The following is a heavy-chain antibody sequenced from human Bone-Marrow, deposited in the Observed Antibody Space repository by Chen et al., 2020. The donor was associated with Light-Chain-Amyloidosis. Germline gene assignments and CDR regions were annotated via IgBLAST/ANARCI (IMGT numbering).Heavy chain of an antibody. D-gene: IGHD4-17*01. CDR2: IWYDGSNK. V-gene: IGHV3-33*01. J-gene: IGHJ4*02. Sequence: QVQLVESGGGVVQPGRSLSISCAASGFTFSSYGMHWVRQAPGKGLEWVAVIWYDGSNKYYADSVKGRFTISRDNSKNTLYLQMNSLRAEDTAVYYCARGPDNGDYYSDYWGQGTQVTVSS. CDR3: ARGPDNGDYYSDY. CDR1: GFTFSSYG.